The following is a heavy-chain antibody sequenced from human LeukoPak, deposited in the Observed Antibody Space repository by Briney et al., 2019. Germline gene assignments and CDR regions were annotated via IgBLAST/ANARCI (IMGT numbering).Heavy chain of an antibody. CDR2: ISANGGST. V-gene: IGHV3-23*01. CDR3: VRMALGHRLGYGDY. J-gene: IGHJ4*02. D-gene: IGHD5-18*01. Sequence: PGGSLRLSCAASGFTFSTYAMSWVRQAPGKGLEWVSAISANGGSTFYADSVKGRVTVSRDSSKDTLYLQMNSLRAEDTAVYFCVRMALGHRLGYGDYWGQGTLVTASS. CDR1: GFTFSTYA.